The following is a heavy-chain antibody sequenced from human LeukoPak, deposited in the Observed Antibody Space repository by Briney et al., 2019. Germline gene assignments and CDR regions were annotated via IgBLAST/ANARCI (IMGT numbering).Heavy chain of an antibody. Sequence: GASVKVSCKASGYTFTSYGISWVRQAPGQGLEWMGWISAYNGNTNYAQKLQGRVTMTTDTSTSTAYMELRSLRSDDTAVYYCARGAEIAYCGGDCYSDYWGQGTLVTVSS. CDR1: GYTFTSYG. V-gene: IGHV1-18*01. J-gene: IGHJ4*02. CDR3: ARGAEIAYCGGDCYSDY. D-gene: IGHD2-21*02. CDR2: ISAYNGNT.